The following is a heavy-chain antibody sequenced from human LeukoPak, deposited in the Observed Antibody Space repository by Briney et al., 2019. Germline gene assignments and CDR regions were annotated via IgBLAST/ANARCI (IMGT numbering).Heavy chain of an antibody. J-gene: IGHJ4*02. V-gene: IGHV4-59*01. Sequence: PSETLSLTCTVSGGSISSYYWSWIRQPPGKGLEWIGYIYYSGSTNYNPSLKSRVTISLHTSKNHFSLKRSSMTAADKAVYFCARVYCSGGSCYSDYWGQGTLVTVSS. D-gene: IGHD2-15*01. CDR2: IYYSGST. CDR1: GGSISSYY. CDR3: ARVYCSGGSCYSDY.